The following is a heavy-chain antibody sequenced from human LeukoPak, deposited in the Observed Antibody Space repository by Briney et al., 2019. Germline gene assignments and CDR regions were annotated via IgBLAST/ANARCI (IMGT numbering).Heavy chain of an antibody. J-gene: IGHJ6*03. CDR1: GGSMSSSADY. Sequence: SETLSLTCTVSGGSMSSSADYGGWIRQPPGKGLEWIGSISYSGNTYYTPSLKSRVTISIDTSKNQFSLKLSSVTAADTAVYYCARSVVDIVATPFYYYYYMDVWGKGTTVTISS. CDR2: ISYSGNT. CDR3: ARSVVDIVATPFYYYYYMDV. V-gene: IGHV4-39*07. D-gene: IGHD5-12*01.